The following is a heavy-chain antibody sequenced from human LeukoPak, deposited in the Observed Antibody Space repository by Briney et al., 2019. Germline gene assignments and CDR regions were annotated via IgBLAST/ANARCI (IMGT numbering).Heavy chain of an antibody. CDR3: ASPLLWFGESSYYYYMDV. J-gene: IGHJ6*03. D-gene: IGHD3-10*01. CDR1: GYSFNSQG. Sequence: GASVKVSCKASGYSFNSQGMNWVRQAPGQGLEWMGWINTDSGNPTYAQGFTGRFVFSLDTSVSTAYLQISSLKAEDTAVYYCASPLLWFGESSYYYYMDVWGKGTTVTVSS. V-gene: IGHV7-4-1*02. CDR2: INTDSGNP.